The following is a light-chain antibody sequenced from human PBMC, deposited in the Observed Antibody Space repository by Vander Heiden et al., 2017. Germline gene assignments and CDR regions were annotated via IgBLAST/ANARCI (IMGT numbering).Light chain of an antibody. CDR2: LVS. V-gene: IGKV2-28*01. CDR3: MQPLHTPWT. CDR1: QSLLYRNGNTY. Sequence: IVMSPSPLSLPATPRDAASNACMTSQSLLYRNGNTYVDWYLQKPGHSPQLLIYLVSNRASGVPDRFSGSGSGTDFTLRISRLEAEDVGVYYCMQPLHTPWTFGQGTNVEIK. J-gene: IGKJ1*01.